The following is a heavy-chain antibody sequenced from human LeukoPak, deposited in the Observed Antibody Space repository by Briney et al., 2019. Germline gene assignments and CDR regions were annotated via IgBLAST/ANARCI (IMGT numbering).Heavy chain of an antibody. V-gene: IGHV4-61*02. CDR1: GGSISSGSYY. D-gene: IGHD6-19*01. CDR2: IYTSGST. Sequence: PSQTLSLTCTVSGGSISSGSYYWSRIRQPAGKGLEWIGRIYTSGSTNYNPSLKSRVTISVDTSKNQFSLKLSSVTAADTAVYYCARERGSREWLGSYYYYYYGMDVWGQGTTVTVSS. CDR3: ARERGSREWLGSYYYYYYGMDV. J-gene: IGHJ6*02.